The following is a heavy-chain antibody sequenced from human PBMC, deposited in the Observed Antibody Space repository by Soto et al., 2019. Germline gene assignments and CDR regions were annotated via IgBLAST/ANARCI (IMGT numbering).Heavy chain of an antibody. CDR1: GYTFTSYG. D-gene: IGHD2-21*02. CDR3: ARVGYCGGDCYEPYHYYGMDV. V-gene: IGHV1-18*01. J-gene: IGHJ6*02. CDR2: ISAYNGNT. Sequence: ASVKVSCKASGYTFTSYGISWVRQAPGQGLEWMGWISAYNGNTNYAQKLQGRVTMTTDTSTSTAYMELRSLRSDDTAVYYCARVGYCGGDCYEPYHYYGMDVWGQGTTVTVSS.